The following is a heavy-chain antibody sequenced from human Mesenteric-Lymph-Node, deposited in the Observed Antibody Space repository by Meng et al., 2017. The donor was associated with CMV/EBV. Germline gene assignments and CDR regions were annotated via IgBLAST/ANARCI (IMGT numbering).Heavy chain of an antibody. Sequence: GSLRLSCTVSGYSISSGHSWGWSRQPPGKGLEWIGRIYRSGANYNNPSLRSRVTMSVDTSKNQFSLNLTSVTAADTAVYVCARRRSGRGDYGMPGDHFDSWGQGTLVTVSS. CDR3: ARRRSGRGDYGMPGDHFDS. D-gene: IGHD3-10*01. J-gene: IGHJ4*02. CDR2: IYRSGAN. V-gene: IGHV4-38-2*02. CDR1: GYSISSGHS.